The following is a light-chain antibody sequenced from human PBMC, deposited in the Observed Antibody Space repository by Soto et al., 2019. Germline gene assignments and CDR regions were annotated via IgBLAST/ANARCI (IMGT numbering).Light chain of an antibody. CDR2: DAS. CDR3: QQFDTLPPA. CDR1: QDISKY. J-gene: IGKJ2*01. Sequence: DIQMTQSPSSLSASVGDRVTISCQASQDISKYLNWYQQHPGKAPRLLIYDASSLDAGVPSRFSGSGSGTDFTFTIDSLQPEDIATYFCQQFDTLPPAFVQGTKLEIK. V-gene: IGKV1-33*01.